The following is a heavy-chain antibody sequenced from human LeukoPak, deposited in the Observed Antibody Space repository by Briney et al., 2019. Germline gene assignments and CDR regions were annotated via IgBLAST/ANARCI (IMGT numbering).Heavy chain of an antibody. Sequence: GGSLRLSCATSGFTFDDYAMHWVRQVPGKGLEWVSGISWSSGSIAYADSVKGRFTISRDNAKNTLYLQMNSLRAEDTAIYYCAKDGYCNGGSCYDFWGQGTLVTVSS. CDR2: ISWSSGSI. J-gene: IGHJ4*02. CDR1: GFTFDDYA. D-gene: IGHD2-15*01. V-gene: IGHV3-9*01. CDR3: AKDGYCNGGSCYDF.